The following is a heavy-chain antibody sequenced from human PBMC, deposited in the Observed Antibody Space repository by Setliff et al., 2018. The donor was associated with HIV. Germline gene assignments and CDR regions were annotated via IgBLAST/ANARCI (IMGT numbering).Heavy chain of an antibody. CDR3: AREIYGGNSRPFDY. V-gene: IGHV4-59*02. Sequence: PSETLSLTCAVSGVSVTSHFWSWIRQPPGKGLEWIGYIYYNGNTNYSPSLKSRVTISVDTSKNQVSLKLSSVTAADTAVYYCAREIYGGNSRPFDYWGQGTLVTVSS. CDR2: IYYNGNT. J-gene: IGHJ4*02. CDR1: GVSVTSHF. D-gene: IGHD4-17*01.